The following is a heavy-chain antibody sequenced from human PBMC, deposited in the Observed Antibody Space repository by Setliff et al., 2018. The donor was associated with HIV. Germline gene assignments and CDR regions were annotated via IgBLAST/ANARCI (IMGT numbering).Heavy chain of an antibody. CDR2: TIPMFGTA. V-gene: IGHV1-69*05. Sequence: GASVKVSCKTSGGTFTTYSVSWVRQAPGQGLEWMGGTIPMFGTANYAQKFQGRVTITTDESTNTGYMELSSLRSEDTAVYYCAKESACSSTSCPKVLDYWGQGTLVTVSS. D-gene: IGHD2-2*01. CDR3: AKESACSSTSCPKVLDY. J-gene: IGHJ4*02. CDR1: GGTFTTYS.